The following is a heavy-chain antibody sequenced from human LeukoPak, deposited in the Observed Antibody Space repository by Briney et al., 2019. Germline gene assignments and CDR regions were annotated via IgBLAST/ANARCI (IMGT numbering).Heavy chain of an antibody. CDR3: AREGITIFGVVIGKNWFDP. CDR2: IYYSGST. J-gene: IGHJ5*02. CDR1: GGSISSSSYY. Sequence: SETLSLTCTVSGGSISSSSYYWGWIRQPPGKGLEWIGSIYYSGSTYYNPSLKSRVTISVDTSKNQFSLKLSSVTAADTAVYYCAREGITIFGVVIGKNWFDPWGQGTLVTVSS. D-gene: IGHD3-3*01. V-gene: IGHV4-39*02.